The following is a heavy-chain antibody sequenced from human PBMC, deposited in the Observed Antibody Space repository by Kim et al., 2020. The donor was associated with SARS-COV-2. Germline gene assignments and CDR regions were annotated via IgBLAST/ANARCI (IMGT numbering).Heavy chain of an antibody. Sequence: ASVKVSCKASGYTFTSYGISWVRQAPGQGLEWMGWISAYNGNTNYAQKLQGRVTMTTDTSTSTAYMELRSLRSDDTAVYYCARDRGQLGDFWSGYPGGDELDYWGQGTLVTVSS. CDR1: GYTFTSYG. J-gene: IGHJ4*02. CDR2: ISAYNGNT. D-gene: IGHD3-3*01. V-gene: IGHV1-18*01. CDR3: ARDRGQLGDFWSGYPGGDELDY.